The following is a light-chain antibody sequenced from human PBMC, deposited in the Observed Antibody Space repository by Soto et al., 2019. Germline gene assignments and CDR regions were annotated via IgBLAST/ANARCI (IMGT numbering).Light chain of an antibody. CDR1: RDIGKY. V-gene: IGKV1-33*01. CDR3: QRYDSRPPT. J-gene: IGKJ5*01. Sequence: DIQMTQSPSSLSASVGDRVTITCQASRDIGKYLNWFQEKPGKAPKLLIYDASNLQTGVPSRFSGSGSGTDFNFTISSLQPEDFATYYCQRYDSRPPTFGQGTRLEIK. CDR2: DAS.